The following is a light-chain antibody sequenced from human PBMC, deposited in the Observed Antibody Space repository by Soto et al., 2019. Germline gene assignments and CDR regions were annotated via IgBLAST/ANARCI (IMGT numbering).Light chain of an antibody. CDR1: HTISSSY. CDR3: QQYDSSSPRT. CDR2: GIS. J-gene: IGKJ1*01. V-gene: IGKV3-20*01. Sequence: EIVLTLSPGTLSLYPGERATLSFRAIHTISSSYLAWYQQKPGQAPRLLMYGISTRATGVPDRFRGSGSGTDFTLTITRLEPEDFAVYYCQQYDSSSPRTFGQGTKVDIK.